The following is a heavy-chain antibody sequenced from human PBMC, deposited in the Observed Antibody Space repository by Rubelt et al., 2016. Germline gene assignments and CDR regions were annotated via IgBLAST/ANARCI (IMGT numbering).Heavy chain of an antibody. Sequence: VRQVPGKGLEWISYISGGMETIYYADSVRGRFTISRDNAKNSLYLQMDSLRAEDTAVYYCARGGAAASSDYWGQGTQVTVSS. J-gene: IGHJ4*02. D-gene: IGHD6-13*01. CDR2: ISGGMETI. V-gene: IGHV3-48*04. CDR3: ARGGAAASSDY.